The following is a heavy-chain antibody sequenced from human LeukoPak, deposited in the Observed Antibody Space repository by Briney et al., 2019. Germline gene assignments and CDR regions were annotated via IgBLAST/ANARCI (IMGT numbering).Heavy chain of an antibody. J-gene: IGHJ6*02. CDR2: VYYSGNT. V-gene: IGHV4-39*01. CDR1: GGSISSNNYY. D-gene: IGHD2-21*02. Sequence: SETLSLTCTVSGGSISSNNYYWGWIRQPPGKGLEWIGSVYYSGNTYYSPSLKSRITISVDTSKNQFSLKVTSVTAADTAVYYCARRGLLVTRYGMDVWGQGTTVTVSS. CDR3: ARRGLLVTRYGMDV.